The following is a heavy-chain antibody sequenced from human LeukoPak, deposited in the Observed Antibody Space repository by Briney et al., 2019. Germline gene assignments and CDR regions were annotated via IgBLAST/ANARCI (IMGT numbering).Heavy chain of an antibody. Sequence: GGSLRLSCAASGFTFSNYAMSWVRQAPGKGLEWLSTISGSGGSTYYADSGKGRFTISRDNSKNTVYLQMKSLRVEDTAVYYCAKGLSAAGDYYFDYWGQGALVTVSS. CDR2: ISGSGGST. CDR3: AKGLSAAGDYYFDY. J-gene: IGHJ4*02. V-gene: IGHV3-23*01. D-gene: IGHD2-21*01. CDR1: GFTFSNYA.